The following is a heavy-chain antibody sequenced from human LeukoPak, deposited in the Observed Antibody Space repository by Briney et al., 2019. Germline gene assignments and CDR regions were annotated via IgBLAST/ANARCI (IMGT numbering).Heavy chain of an antibody. D-gene: IGHD1-26*01. CDR3: ARDTRLVGATNYYYYYYMDV. CDR1: GGSISSSSYY. J-gene: IGHJ6*03. Sequence: PSETLSLTCTVSGGSISSSSYYWRWIRQPPGKGLEWIGSIYYSGSTYYNPSLKSRVTISVDTSKNQFSLKLSSVTAADTAVYYCARDTRLVGATNYYYYYYMDVWGKGTTVTVSS. CDR2: IYYSGST. V-gene: IGHV4-39*07.